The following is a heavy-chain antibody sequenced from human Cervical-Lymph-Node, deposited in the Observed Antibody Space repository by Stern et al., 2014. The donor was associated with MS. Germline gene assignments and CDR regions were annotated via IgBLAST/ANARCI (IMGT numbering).Heavy chain of an antibody. J-gene: IGHJ4*02. CDR1: GFNFRTYW. CDR2: INGDGTVS. D-gene: IGHD5-18*01. CDR3: ASGYRAS. V-gene: IGHV3-74*02. Sequence: EVQLVESGGGIVQPGGSLMISCVASGFNFRTYWMHWVRQGPGKGLEWVSRINGDGTVSTYADSVRGRFTISRNNANNTMSLQLDNLRVEDTAIYYCASGYRASWGQGTLVTVST.